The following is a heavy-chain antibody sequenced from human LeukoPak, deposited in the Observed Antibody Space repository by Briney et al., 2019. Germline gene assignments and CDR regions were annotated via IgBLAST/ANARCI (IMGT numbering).Heavy chain of an antibody. J-gene: IGHJ4*02. V-gene: IGHV3-11*01. CDR2: ISSTGSTI. CDR3: ARDPVAYFDY. Sequence: GRSPTPSCAASGFTFSNNYMRSISHHPGNGMEWVSYISSTGSTIYYADSVKGRFTISRDNAKNSQYLQMNSLRAEDTAVYYCARDPVAYFDYWGQGTLVTVSS. D-gene: IGHD5-12*01. CDR1: GFTFSNNY.